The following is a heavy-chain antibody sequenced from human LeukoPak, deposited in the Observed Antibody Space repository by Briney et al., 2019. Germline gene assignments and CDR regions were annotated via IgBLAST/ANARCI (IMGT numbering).Heavy chain of an antibody. V-gene: IGHV4-4*07. J-gene: IGHJ5*02. Sequence: SETLSLTCTVSGGSISSYYWRWIRQPAGKGLEWIGRIYTSGSTNYNPSLKSRVTMSVDTSKNQFSLKLSSVTAADTAVYYCASEGLWFGELSWFDPWGQGTLVTVSS. CDR3: ASEGLWFGELSWFDP. CDR2: IYTSGST. D-gene: IGHD3-10*01. CDR1: GGSISSYY.